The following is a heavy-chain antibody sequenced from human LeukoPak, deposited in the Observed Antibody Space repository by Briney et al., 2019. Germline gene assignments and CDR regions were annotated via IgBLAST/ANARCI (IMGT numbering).Heavy chain of an antibody. CDR1: GFIVGEYG. CDR3: ARTDIVVVPAAMDY. CDR2: ISRSGATT. J-gene: IGHJ4*02. V-gene: IGHV3-20*04. Sequence: GGSLRLSCSGSGFIVGEYGMSWVRQPPGKGLQWVSGISRSGATTGYADSVKGRFTISRDNAKNFVYLQMDRLRAEDTALYYCARTDIVVVPAAMDYWGQGTLVTVSS. D-gene: IGHD2-2*01.